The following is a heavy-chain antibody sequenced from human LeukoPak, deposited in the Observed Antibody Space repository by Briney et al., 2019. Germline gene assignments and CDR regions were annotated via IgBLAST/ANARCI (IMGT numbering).Heavy chain of an antibody. D-gene: IGHD2-15*01. CDR1: GYSFTSYW. J-gene: IGHJ4*02. V-gene: IGHV5-51*01. CDR3: ARLNEVCCSGGSCYFMGVYYFDY. CDR2: IYPGDSDT. Sequence: GESLKISCKGSGYSFTSYWIGWVRQMPGKGLEWMGIIYPGDSDTRYSPSFQGQVTISADKSISTAYLQWSSLKASDTAMYYCARLNEVCCSGGSCYFMGVYYFDYWGQGTLVTVSS.